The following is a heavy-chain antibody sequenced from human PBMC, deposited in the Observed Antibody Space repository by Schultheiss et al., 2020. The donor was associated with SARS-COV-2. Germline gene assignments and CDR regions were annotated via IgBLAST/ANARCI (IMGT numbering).Heavy chain of an antibody. CDR1: GGSISSYY. V-gene: IGHV4-34*01. CDR3: ARERGLRGQEGVIVLRALRYYGMDV. CDR2: INHSGST. J-gene: IGHJ6*02. D-gene: IGHD2-8*01. Sequence: SETLSLTCTVSGGSISSYYWSWIRQPPGKGLEWIGEINHSGSTNYNPSLKSRVTISVDTSKNQFSLKLNSVTAADTAVYYCARERGLRGQEGVIVLRALRYYGMDVWGQGTTVTVSS.